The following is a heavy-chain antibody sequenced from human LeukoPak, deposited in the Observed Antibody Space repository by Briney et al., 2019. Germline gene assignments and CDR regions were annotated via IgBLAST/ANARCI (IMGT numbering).Heavy chain of an antibody. J-gene: IGHJ4*02. Sequence: GGSLRLSCAASGFTFSSYSMNWVRQAPGKGLEWVSSISSSSSYIYYADSVKGRFTISRDNAKNSLYLQMNSLRAEDTAVYYCAREDTHYDILTGYYLYYFDYWGQGTLATVSS. V-gene: IGHV3-21*01. CDR2: ISSSSSYI. CDR1: GFTFSSYS. D-gene: IGHD3-9*01. CDR3: AREDTHYDILTGYYLYYFDY.